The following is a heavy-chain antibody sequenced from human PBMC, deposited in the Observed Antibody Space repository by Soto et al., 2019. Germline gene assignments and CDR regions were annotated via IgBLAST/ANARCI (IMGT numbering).Heavy chain of an antibody. CDR2: INADNGNT. J-gene: IGHJ4*02. V-gene: IGHV1-3*01. CDR3: ASESDATSATSLDY. D-gene: IGHD4-17*01. Sequence: QVQLVQSGAEVKKPGASVKVSCKASGYTFSGSVMHWVRQARGQGLEWMGWINADNGNTKYSQKFQGRVTMTWDTSASTAYMELSSLRSEDTAIYYCASESDATSATSLDYWGQGTLVTVSS. CDR1: GYTFSGSV.